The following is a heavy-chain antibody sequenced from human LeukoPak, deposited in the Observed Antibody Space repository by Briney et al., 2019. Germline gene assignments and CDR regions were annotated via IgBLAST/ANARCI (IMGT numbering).Heavy chain of an antibody. CDR3: ASIGSSAYIPFDY. CDR1: GGTFTSYA. V-gene: IGHV1-69*13. D-gene: IGHD3-22*01. J-gene: IGHJ4*02. CDR2: IIPIFGTA. Sequence: ASVKVSYKASGGTFTSYAISWVRQAPGQGLEWMGGIIPIFGTANYAQKFQGRVTITADESTSTAYMELSSLRSEDTAVYYCASIGSSAYIPFDYWGQGTLVTVSS.